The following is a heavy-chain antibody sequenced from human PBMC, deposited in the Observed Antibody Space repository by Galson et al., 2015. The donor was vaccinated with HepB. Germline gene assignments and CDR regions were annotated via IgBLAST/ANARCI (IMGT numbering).Heavy chain of an antibody. D-gene: IGHD2/OR15-2a*01. CDR2: TYYRSKWYT. V-gene: IGHV6-1*01. Sequence: CAISGDSVSRNSAAWNWIRQSPSRGLEWLGRTYYRSKWYTDYTVSVKGRITINPDTSKNQFSLQLNSVTPEDTALYFCARALENTGDKFDYWGQGTLVTVSS. CDR1: GDSVSRNSAA. J-gene: IGHJ4*02. CDR3: ARALENTGDKFDY.